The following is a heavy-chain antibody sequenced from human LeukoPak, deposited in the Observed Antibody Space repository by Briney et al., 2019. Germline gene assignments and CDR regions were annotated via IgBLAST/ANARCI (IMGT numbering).Heavy chain of an antibody. CDR1: GGSISSYY. V-gene: IGHV4-59*01. CDR3: ARDLPGGGSAFDI. J-gene: IGHJ3*02. D-gene: IGHD3-16*01. Sequence: SETLSLTCTVSGGSISSYYWSWIRQPPGKGLEWIGYIYYSGSTNYNPSLKSRVTISVDTSKNQFSLKLSSVTAADTAVYYCARDLPGGGSAFDIWGQGTMVTVSS. CDR2: IYYSGST.